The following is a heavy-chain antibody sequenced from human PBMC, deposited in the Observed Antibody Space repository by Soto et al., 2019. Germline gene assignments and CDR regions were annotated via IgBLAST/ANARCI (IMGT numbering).Heavy chain of an antibody. Sequence: QITLKESGPTLVRPPQPLTLTSTFSGFSLSTSGLGVGWIRQPPGKALEWLALIYWNDDKRYSPSLKARLTITKETSKNQVVLTMTNMDPVDTATYYCAHRPSGWYLFDYWGQGTLVTVSS. CDR2: IYWNDDK. D-gene: IGHD6-19*01. J-gene: IGHJ4*02. CDR1: GFSLSTSGLG. V-gene: IGHV2-5*01. CDR3: AHRPSGWYLFDY.